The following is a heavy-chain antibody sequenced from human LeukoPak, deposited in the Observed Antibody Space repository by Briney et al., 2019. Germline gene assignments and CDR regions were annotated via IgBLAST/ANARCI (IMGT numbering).Heavy chain of an antibody. CDR3: ARWASVEMIPFDY. Sequence: ASVTVSCKASGYSFTSYGISWVRQAPGQGLEWMGWISAYNGNTNYAQKLQGRVTITTDTSTSTAYMELRSLRSDDTAVYYCARWASVEMIPFDYWGQGPLVTVSS. CDR2: ISAYNGNT. CDR1: GYSFTSYG. D-gene: IGHD5-24*01. V-gene: IGHV1-18*01. J-gene: IGHJ4*02.